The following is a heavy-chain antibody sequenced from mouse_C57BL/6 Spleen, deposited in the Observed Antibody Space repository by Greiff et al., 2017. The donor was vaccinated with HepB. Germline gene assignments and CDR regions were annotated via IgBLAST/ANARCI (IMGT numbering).Heavy chain of an antibody. V-gene: IGHV1-72*01. Sequence: QVQLQQPGAELVKPGASVKLSCKASGYTFTSYWMHWVKQRPGRGLEWIGRIDPNSGGTKYNEKFKSKATLTVDKPSSTAYMQRSSLTSEDSAVYFSARGGDGSSADWYFDVWGTGTTVTVSS. CDR2: IDPNSGGT. CDR1: GYTFTSYW. CDR3: ARGGDGSSADWYFDV. J-gene: IGHJ1*03. D-gene: IGHD1-1*01.